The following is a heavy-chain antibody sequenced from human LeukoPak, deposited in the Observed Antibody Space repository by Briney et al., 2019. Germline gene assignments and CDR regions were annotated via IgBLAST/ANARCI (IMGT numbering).Heavy chain of an antibody. V-gene: IGHV3-23*01. CDR1: GFTFSSYA. D-gene: IGHD3-3*01. CDR2: ISGSGGST. J-gene: IGHJ6*02. CDR3: AKSVAIYFYYGLDV. Sequence: GGSLSLSCAASGFTFSSYAMSWVRQTPGKGLEWVSAISGSGGSTYYADSVKGRFTISRDNSKNTLFLQMNSLRAEDTAPYYCAKSVAIYFYYGLDVWGQGTTVAVSS.